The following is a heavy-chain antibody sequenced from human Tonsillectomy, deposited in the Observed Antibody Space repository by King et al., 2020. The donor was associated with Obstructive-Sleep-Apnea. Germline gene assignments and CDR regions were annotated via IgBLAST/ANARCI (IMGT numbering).Heavy chain of an antibody. CDR3: ARDYISETYYYYYGMDV. CDR1: GFTFSTYS. D-gene: IGHD3-9*01. J-gene: IGHJ6*02. Sequence: VQLVESGGGLVQPGGSLRLSCVASGFTFSTYSMNWVRQAPGKGLEWISYIRSDGSITYYAESAKGRFTISRDNAKNSLYLQMNSLRAEDTAMYYCARDYISETYYYYYGMDVWGQGTTVTVSS. CDR2: IRSDGSIT. V-gene: IGHV3-48*04.